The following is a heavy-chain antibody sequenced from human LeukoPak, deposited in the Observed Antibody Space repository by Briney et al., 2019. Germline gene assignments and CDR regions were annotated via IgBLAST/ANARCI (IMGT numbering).Heavy chain of an antibody. CDR1: GFTFRSFT. Sequence: PGGSLRLSCAASGFTFRSFTMNWVRQAPGKGLEWVSSISSSTRYIYYADSVKGRFTISRDNAKNSVFLQMNSLRIEDTAVYYCASGSSRWYVIDYWGQGTLVTVSS. D-gene: IGHD6-13*01. CDR2: ISSSTRYI. J-gene: IGHJ4*02. CDR3: ASGSSRWYVIDY. V-gene: IGHV3-21*01.